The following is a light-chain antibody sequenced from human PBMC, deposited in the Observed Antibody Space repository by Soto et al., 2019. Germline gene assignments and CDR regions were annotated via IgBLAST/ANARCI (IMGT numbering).Light chain of an antibody. CDR2: AAS. CDR3: QQGFSRRLHS. CDR1: QNINSY. V-gene: IGKV1-39*01. Sequence: MNLSPLSIALSRGDRATXSCRASQNINSYLTWFQQKPFKSPKLLIYAASNTQIGLPSRFIGSRSCPDFNLTISSMQPEDFATCCCQQGFSRRLHSLGQGGKQEIK. J-gene: IGKJ2*01.